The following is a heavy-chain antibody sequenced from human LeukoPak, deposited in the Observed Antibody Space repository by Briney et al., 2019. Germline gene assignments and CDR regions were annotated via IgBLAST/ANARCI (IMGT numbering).Heavy chain of an antibody. Sequence: GGSLRLSCAASGFTFSSYGMHWVRQAPGKGLEWVAIIWYDGSHTYYADSVKGRFTISRDNSKNTLYLQMNSLRVEDTAVYYYAPDHGGYWGQGTLVTVSS. CDR1: GFTFSSYG. D-gene: IGHD3-16*01. CDR3: APDHGGY. J-gene: IGHJ4*02. V-gene: IGHV3-33*01. CDR2: IWYDGSHT.